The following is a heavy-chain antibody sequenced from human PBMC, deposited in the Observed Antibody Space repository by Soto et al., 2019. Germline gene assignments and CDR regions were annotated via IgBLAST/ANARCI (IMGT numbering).Heavy chain of an antibody. CDR3: ARTLDLFGVVPPPDYYYGMDV. J-gene: IGHJ6*02. CDR1: GFTFSSYG. CDR2: IWYDGSNK. V-gene: IGHV3-33*01. Sequence: PGGSLILSCAAAGFTFSSYGMHWVRQAPGKGLEWVAVIWYDGSNKYYADSVKGRFTISRDNSKNTLYLQMNSLRAEDTAVYYCARTLDLFGVVPPPDYYYGMDVWGQGTTVTVSS. D-gene: IGHD3-3*01.